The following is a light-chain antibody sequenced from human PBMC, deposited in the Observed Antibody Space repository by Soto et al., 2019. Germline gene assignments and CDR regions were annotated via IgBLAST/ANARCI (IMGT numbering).Light chain of an antibody. CDR2: GDN. V-gene: IGLV1-40*01. CDR1: TSNIGAPYD. Sequence: QSVLTQPPSVSGAPGQRVSISFTGSTSNIGAPYDVHWYQHLPGTAPKLLIYGDNNRPSGVPDRFSGSKSGTSASLAITRLQAEDEADYYCQSYEISLHNYVFGTGTKVTVL. J-gene: IGLJ1*01. CDR3: QSYEISLHNYV.